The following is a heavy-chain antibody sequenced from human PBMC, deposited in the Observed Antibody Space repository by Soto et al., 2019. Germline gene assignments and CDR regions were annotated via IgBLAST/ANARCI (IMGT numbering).Heavy chain of an antibody. D-gene: IGHD3-3*01. CDR1: GYNFINYY. J-gene: IGHJ5*02. CDR3: AKVGVKRAMDFSSGYYNWFDT. CDR2: IDPSDDYT. V-gene: IGHV1-46*01. Sequence: QVQLVQSGAEVKKPGASVKVSCKTSGYNFINYYVHWVRQAPGQGLEWVGIIDPSDDYTFYAEKFQGGVTLTTDASMSTLFMELTRLTSADTAIYFCAKVGVKRAMDFSSGYYNWFDTWGQGTLVTVSS.